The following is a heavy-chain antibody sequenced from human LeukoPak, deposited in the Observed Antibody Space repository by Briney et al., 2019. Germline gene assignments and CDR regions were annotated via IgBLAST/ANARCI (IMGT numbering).Heavy chain of an antibody. D-gene: IGHD6-13*01. CDR1: GYIFTSQY. V-gene: IGHV1-46*01. CDR3: ARDLAAAGTDY. J-gene: IGHJ4*02. Sequence: ASVKVSCKASGYIFTSQYMHWVRQGPGQGLEWMGIINPSIGSTTYSQKFQGRVTMTRDTSTSTVYMELSSLSSEDTAVYHCARDLAAAGTDYWGQGTLVTVSS. CDR2: INPSIGST.